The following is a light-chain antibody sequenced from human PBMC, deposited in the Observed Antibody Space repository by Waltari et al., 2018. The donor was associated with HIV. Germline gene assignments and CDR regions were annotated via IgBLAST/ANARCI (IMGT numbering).Light chain of an antibody. CDR2: DVN. V-gene: IGLV2-11*01. CDR1: SSDVGDYNY. J-gene: IGLJ3*02. Sequence: QSALTQPRSVSGSPGQSVTISCTGTSSDVGDYNYVSWYQQHPVKAPKLMIFDVNKRTSGVPDRFAGSKSGNTASLTISGLQAEDEADYYCCSYADKYTWVFGGGTKLTVL. CDR3: CSYADKYTWV.